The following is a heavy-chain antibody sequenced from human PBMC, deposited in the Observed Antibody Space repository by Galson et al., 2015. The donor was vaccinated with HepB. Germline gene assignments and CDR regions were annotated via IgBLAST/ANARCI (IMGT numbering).Heavy chain of an antibody. D-gene: IGHD3-22*01. CDR2: MNPNSGNT. CDR3: ARGAGYYYDSSGYYYPAEYFQH. CDR1: GHTFTSYD. V-gene: IGHV1-8*01. Sequence: SVKVSCKASGHTFTSYDINWVRQATGQGLEWMGWMNPNSGNTGYAQKFQGRVTMTRNTSISTAYMELSSLRSEDTAVYYCARGAGYYYDSSGYYYPAEYFQHWGQGTLVTVSS. J-gene: IGHJ1*01.